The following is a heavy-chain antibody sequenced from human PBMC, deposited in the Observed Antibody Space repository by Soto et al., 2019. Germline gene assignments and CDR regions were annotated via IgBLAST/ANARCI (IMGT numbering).Heavy chain of an antibody. CDR1: GYTFTSYG. V-gene: IGHV1-18*01. D-gene: IGHD1-26*01. CDR3: ARDGPIVDYEYDAFDI. J-gene: IGHJ3*02. CDR2: ISAYNGNT. Sequence: ASVKVSCKASGYTFTSYGISWVRQAPGQGLEWMGWISAYNGNTNYAQKLQGRVTMTTDTSTSTAYMELRSLRSDDTAVYYCARDGPIVDYEYDAFDIWGQGTMVTVSS.